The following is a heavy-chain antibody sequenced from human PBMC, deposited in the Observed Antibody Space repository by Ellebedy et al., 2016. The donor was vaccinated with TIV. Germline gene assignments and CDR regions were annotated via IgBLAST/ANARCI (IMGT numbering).Heavy chain of an antibody. J-gene: IGHJ4*02. D-gene: IGHD3-22*01. Sequence: PGGSLRLSCAASGFTFSSYGMHWVRRAPGKGLEWVTVIWYDGSNEYYADSVKGRFTISRDNSKNTLYLQMNSLRAEDTAVYYCARDRGIVVPTTTPSYYFDYWGQGTLVTVSS. V-gene: IGHV3-33*08. CDR1: GFTFSSYG. CDR2: IWYDGSNE. CDR3: ARDRGIVVPTTTPSYYFDY.